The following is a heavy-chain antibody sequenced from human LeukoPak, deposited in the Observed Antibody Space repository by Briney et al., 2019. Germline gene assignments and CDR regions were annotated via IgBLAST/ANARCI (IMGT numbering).Heavy chain of an antibody. D-gene: IGHD1-26*01. Sequence: PGGSLRLSCAASGFTFSSYGMHWVRQAPGKGLEWVAVISFDGTNKYYADSVKGRFATSRDNSKNTLYLQMNSLRAEDTAVYYCAKDRQGASDYWGQGTLVTVSS. V-gene: IGHV3-30*18. CDR1: GFTFSSYG. J-gene: IGHJ4*02. CDR2: ISFDGTNK. CDR3: AKDRQGASDY.